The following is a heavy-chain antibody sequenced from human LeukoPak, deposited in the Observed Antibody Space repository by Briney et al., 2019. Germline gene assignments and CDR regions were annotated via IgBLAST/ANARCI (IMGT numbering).Heavy chain of an antibody. CDR1: GFTFSDYE. D-gene: IGHD4-23*01. Sequence: GGSLRLSCATSGFTFSDYEMNWVRQAPGKGLEWVSYISSSVSTKYYADSVKGRFTISRDNAKNSLCLQMNSLRAEDTAVYYCALYGGTKGVDYWGQGTLVTVSS. CDR3: ALYGGTKGVDY. CDR2: ISSSVSTK. J-gene: IGHJ4*02. V-gene: IGHV3-48*03.